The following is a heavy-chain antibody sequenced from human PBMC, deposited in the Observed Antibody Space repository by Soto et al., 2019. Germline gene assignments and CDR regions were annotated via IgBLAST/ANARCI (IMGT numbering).Heavy chain of an antibody. D-gene: IGHD6-19*01. CDR1: GGSFSGYC. V-gene: IGHV4-34*01. CDR2: VNHNGRN. J-gene: IGHJ3*01. CDR3: ARGGSSDWQGALEF. Sequence: SETLSLTCAVYGGSFSGYCWNWIRQTPGKGLEWIGKVNHNGRNNYNPSLKSRVTISLDMSKNQISLKLTSVTAADTAVYYRARGGSSDWQGALEFWRQGTMVTV.